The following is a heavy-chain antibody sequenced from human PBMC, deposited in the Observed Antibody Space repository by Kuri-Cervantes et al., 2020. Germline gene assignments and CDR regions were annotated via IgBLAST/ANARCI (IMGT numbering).Heavy chain of an antibody. CDR2: IYYSGST. CDR3: ARDTSSGSLGYYYYGMDV. D-gene: IGHD3-10*01. V-gene: IGHV4-39*07. CDR1: GGSISSSSYY. Sequence: SETLSLTCTVSGGSISSSSYYWGWIRQPPGKGLEWIGSIYYSGSTYYNPSLKSRVTISVDTSKNQFSLKLSSVTAADTAVYYCARDTSSGSLGYYYYGMDVWGQGTTVTVSS. J-gene: IGHJ6*02.